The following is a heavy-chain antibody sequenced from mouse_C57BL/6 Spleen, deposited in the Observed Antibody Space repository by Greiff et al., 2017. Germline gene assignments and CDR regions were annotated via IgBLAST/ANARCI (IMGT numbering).Heavy chain of an antibody. CDR2: ISYSGST. V-gene: IGHV3-1*01. J-gene: IGHJ4*01. D-gene: IGHD4-1*01. Sequence: EVQLVESGPGMVKPSQSLSLTCTVTGYSITSGYDWHWIRHFPGNKLEWMGYISYSGSTNYNPSLKSRISITHDTSKNHFFLKLNSVTTEDTATYYCARGDWVYAMDYWGQGTSVTVSS. CDR3: ARGDWVYAMDY. CDR1: GYSITSGYD.